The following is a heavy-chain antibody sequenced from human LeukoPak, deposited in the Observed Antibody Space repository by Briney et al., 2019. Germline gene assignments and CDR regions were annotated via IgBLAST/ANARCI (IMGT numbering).Heavy chain of an antibody. CDR3: ARRRGGDYGMYYYYYMDV. Sequence: SETLSLTCTVSGGSISSYYWSWIRQPPGKGLEWIGYIYFSGSTNYNPSLKSRVTMSVDTSKNQFSLKLSSVTAADTAVYYCARRRGGDYGMYYYYYMDVWGKGTTVTVSS. J-gene: IGHJ6*03. D-gene: IGHD4-17*01. CDR1: GGSISSYY. CDR2: IYFSGST. V-gene: IGHV4-59*01.